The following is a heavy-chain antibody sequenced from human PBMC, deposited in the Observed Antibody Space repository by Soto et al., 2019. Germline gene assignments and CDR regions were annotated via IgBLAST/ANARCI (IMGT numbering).Heavy chain of an antibody. CDR3: ARRRDFLDY. J-gene: IGHJ4*02. Sequence: GGSLRLSCAASGFTFSDYYMTWIRQAPGKGLEWVSYIGSGGGTIYYADSVKGRFTISSDNAKSSLYLQMNSLGTEDTAVYYCARRRDFLDYWGQGSLVIVSS. D-gene: IGHD3-3*01. CDR2: IGSGGGTI. CDR1: GFTFSDYY. V-gene: IGHV3-11*01.